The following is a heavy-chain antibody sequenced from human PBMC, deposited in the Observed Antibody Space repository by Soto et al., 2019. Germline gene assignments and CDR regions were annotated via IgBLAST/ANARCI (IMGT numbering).Heavy chain of an antibody. V-gene: IGHV1-2*02. CDR2: INPNSGGT. CDR3: ARFRPGPSLTTDLEWVHY. J-gene: IGHJ4*02. D-gene: IGHD1-26*01. Sequence: ASVKVSCKASGYTFTGYHMHWVRQAPGQGLEWMGWINPNSGGTNYAQKFPGRVTMTRDTSISTAYMELSRLRSDDTAVYYCARFRPGPSLTTDLEWVHYWGQGTLVTVSS. CDR1: GYTFTGYH.